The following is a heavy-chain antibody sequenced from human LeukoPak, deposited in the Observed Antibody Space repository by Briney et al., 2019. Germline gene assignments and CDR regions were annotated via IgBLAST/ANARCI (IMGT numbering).Heavy chain of an antibody. CDR1: GGSISSYY. D-gene: IGHD1-1*01. CDR3: AREVPERSHDAFDI. CDR2: IYYSGST. V-gene: IGHV4-59*01. Sequence: SETLSLTCTVSGGSISSYYWSWIRQPPGKGLEWIGYIYYSGSTNYNPSLKSRVTISVDTSKNQFSLKLSSVTAAGTAVYYCAREVPERSHDAFDIWGQGTMVTVSS. J-gene: IGHJ3*02.